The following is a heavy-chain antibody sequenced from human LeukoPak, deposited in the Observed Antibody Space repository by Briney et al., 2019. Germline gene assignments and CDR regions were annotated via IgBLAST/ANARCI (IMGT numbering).Heavy chain of an antibody. J-gene: IGHJ4*02. D-gene: IGHD3-16*02. CDR1: GFTVSSNY. V-gene: IGHV3-23*01. CDR2: ISGSGGST. Sequence: GGSLRFSCAASGFTVSSNYMSWVRQAPGKGLEWVSAISGSGGSTYYADSVEGRFTISRDNSKNTLYLQMNSLRAEDTAVYYCAKGTLTFGGVIVQPFDYWGQGTLVTVSS. CDR3: AKGTLTFGGVIVQPFDY.